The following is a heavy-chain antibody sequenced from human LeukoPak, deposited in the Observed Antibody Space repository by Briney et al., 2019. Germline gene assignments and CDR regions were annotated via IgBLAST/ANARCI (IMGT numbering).Heavy chain of an antibody. CDR3: ARQGDIAAAGPPP. D-gene: IGHD6-13*01. V-gene: IGHV4-59*08. Sequence: SETLSLTCTVSGGSISSYHWSWIRQPPGKGLEWNGYIYSTGTTNYNPSLKSRVTISVDTSKNQFSLKLSSVTAADTAVYYCARQGDIAAAGPPPWGQGTLVTVSS. J-gene: IGHJ5*02. CDR1: GGSISSYH. CDR2: IYSTGTT.